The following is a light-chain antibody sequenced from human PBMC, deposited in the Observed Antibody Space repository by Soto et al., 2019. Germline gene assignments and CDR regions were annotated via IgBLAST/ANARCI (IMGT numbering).Light chain of an antibody. Sequence: DMQMTQSPSTLSASVGDRVTITCRASQSINRWLAWYQHKPGKAPALLIYEASSLESGVPSRFSGSGFGTEFTLTISSLQPDDFATYYRQQYNSSPTFGHELKVDIK. CDR3: QQYNSSPT. V-gene: IGKV1-5*03. J-gene: IGKJ1*01. CDR2: EAS. CDR1: QSINRW.